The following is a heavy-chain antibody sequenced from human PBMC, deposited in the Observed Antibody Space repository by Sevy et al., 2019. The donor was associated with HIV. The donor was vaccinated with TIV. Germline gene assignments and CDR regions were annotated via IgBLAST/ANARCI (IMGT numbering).Heavy chain of an antibody. CDR2: IYSDGKT. D-gene: IGHD6-19*01. J-gene: IGHJ4*02. CDR1: GFTVSRNY. V-gene: IGHV3-66*01. Sequence: GGSLRLSCAASGFTVSRNYMSWVRQAPGKGLEWVSVIYSDGKTFYADSVPDRFTISRDNSKNTLYLQMNSLRAEDTAEYYCAGWSSAWTLFDYWGQGTLVTVSS. CDR3: AGWSSAWTLFDY.